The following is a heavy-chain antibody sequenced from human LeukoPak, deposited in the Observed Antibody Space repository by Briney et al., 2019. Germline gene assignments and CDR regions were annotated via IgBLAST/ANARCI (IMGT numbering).Heavy chain of an antibody. CDR3: AKDMRRWSSSWYFIDY. J-gene: IGHJ4*02. Sequence: GGSLRLSCAASGFTFDDYAMHWVRQAPGKGLEWVSGISWNSGSIGYADSVKGRFTISRDNAKNSLYLQMNSLRAEDMALYYCAKDMRRWSSSWYFIDYWGQGTLVTVSS. D-gene: IGHD6-13*01. CDR2: ISWNSGSI. V-gene: IGHV3-9*03. CDR1: GFTFDDYA.